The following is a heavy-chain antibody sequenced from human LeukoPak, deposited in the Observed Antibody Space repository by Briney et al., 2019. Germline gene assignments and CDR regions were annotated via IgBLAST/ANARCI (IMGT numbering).Heavy chain of an antibody. V-gene: IGHV3-66*01. J-gene: IGHJ3*02. CDR1: GFTVSSNY. CDR2: IYSGGST. D-gene: IGHD1-1*01. Sequence: GGSLRLSCAASGFTVSSNYMTCVRQAPGKGLEWVSLIYSGGSTSYADSVRGRFTISRDNSKNTLYLQMNSLRAEDTAVYYCARIETVADAFDIWGQGTLVTVSS. CDR3: ARIETVADAFDI.